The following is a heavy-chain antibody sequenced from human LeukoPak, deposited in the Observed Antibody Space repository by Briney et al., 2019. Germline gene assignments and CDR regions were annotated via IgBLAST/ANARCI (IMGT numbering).Heavy chain of an antibody. J-gene: IGHJ4*02. CDR2: ISSASTTI. CDR3: AGSYSGYDWSDS. CDR1: GFPFRDYY. Sequence: PGGSLRLSCVVSGFPFRDYYMNWIRQAPGKGLEWIAYISSASTTIQYAGSVKGRFTISRDNDQNSMFLQMNTLRAEDTAVYYCAGSYSGYDWSDSWGQGTPVTVSS. V-gene: IGHV3-11*01. D-gene: IGHD5-12*01.